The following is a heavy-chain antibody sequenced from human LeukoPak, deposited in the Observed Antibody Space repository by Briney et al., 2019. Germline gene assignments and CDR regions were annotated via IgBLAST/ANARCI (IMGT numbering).Heavy chain of an antibody. Sequence: ASVKVSCKASGGTFSSYAISWVRQAPGQGLEWMGRIIPILGIANYAQKFQGRVTITADKSTSTAYMELSSLRSEDTAVYYCARASPRHSGSYWYYFDYWGQGTLVTVSS. CDR2: IIPILGIA. CDR3: ARASPRHSGSYWYYFDY. CDR1: GGTFSSYA. V-gene: IGHV1-69*04. D-gene: IGHD1-26*01. J-gene: IGHJ4*02.